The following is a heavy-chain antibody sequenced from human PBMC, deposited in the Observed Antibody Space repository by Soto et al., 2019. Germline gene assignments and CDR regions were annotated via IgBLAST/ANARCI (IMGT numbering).Heavy chain of an antibody. V-gene: IGHV3-21*01. D-gene: IGHD5-12*01. CDR2: ISSSSSYI. J-gene: IGHJ6*03. CDR3: AREVATIISWSYYMDV. Sequence: GGSLRLSCAASGFTFSSDSMNWFRQAPGKGLEWVSSISSSSSYIYYADSVKGRFTISRDNAKNSLYLQMNSLRAEDTAVYYCAREVATIISWSYYMDVWGKGTTVTGSS. CDR1: GFTFSSDS.